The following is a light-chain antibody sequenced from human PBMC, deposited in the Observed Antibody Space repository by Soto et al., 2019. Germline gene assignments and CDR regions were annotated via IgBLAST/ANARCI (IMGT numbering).Light chain of an antibody. CDR1: SSNIGNNF. CDR3: GAWDRSLGVVV. Sequence: QSVLTQPPSVSAAPGQNVTMSCSGSSSNIGNNFVAWYQQLPGTAPKLLIYDDTKRPYGIPGRFSGSKSGTSATLGITGLQTGDEADYYCGAWDRSLGVVVFGGGTKVTVL. V-gene: IGLV1-51*01. J-gene: IGLJ3*02. CDR2: DDT.